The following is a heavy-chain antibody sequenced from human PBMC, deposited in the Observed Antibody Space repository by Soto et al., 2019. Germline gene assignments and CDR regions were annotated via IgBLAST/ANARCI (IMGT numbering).Heavy chain of an antibody. CDR1: GGSISSETW. V-gene: IGHV4-4*02. J-gene: IGHJ4*02. CDR2: IFRTGST. Sequence: QVQLQESGPGLVKPSETLSLTCAVSGGSISSETWWSWVRQPPGKGLEWIGEIFRTGSTNYNPSLKSRVTISLDKSKNQFSLKLSSVTAADTAVSYCARVAPALDYGGQGTLVTVSS. CDR3: ARVAPALDY.